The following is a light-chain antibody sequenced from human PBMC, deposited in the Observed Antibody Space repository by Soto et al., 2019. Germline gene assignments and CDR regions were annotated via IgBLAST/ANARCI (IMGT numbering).Light chain of an antibody. J-gene: IGKJ2*01. CDR3: QQYGSSGVYT. Sequence: EIVLTQSPGTLSLSPGERATLSCRASQSVSSSYLAWYQQKPGQAPRLLIYGASSRDTGIPDRFSGSGSGTDFTLTISRLEPEDFAVYYCQQYGSSGVYTFGQGTKLEIK. CDR1: QSVSSSY. V-gene: IGKV3-20*01. CDR2: GAS.